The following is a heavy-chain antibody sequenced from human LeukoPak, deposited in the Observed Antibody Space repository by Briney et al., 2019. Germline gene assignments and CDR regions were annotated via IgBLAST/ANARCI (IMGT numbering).Heavy chain of an antibody. Sequence: GASVKVSCKASGYTFTSYYMHWVRQAPGQGLEWMGIINPSGGSASYAQKFQGRVTMTRDTSTSTVYMELSSLRSEDTAVYYCARGRSAQVPRGAFDIWGQGTMVTVSS. D-gene: IGHD3-3*01. J-gene: IGHJ3*02. CDR3: ARGRSAQVPRGAFDI. CDR1: GYTFTSYY. V-gene: IGHV1-46*01. CDR2: INPSGGSA.